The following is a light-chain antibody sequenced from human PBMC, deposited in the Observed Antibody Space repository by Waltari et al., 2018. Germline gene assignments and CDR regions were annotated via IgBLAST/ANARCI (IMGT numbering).Light chain of an antibody. Sequence: QSVLSQPPSASGTPGQRVTISCSGTNYNIGNNYVIWYHQPPGTAPKLLIYRNNQRPSGVPDRFSGSKSGTSASLAISGLRSEDEAHYYCASWDGSLGGVIFGGGTKLTVL. CDR3: ASWDGSLGGVI. CDR2: RNN. CDR1: NYNIGNNY. V-gene: IGLV1-47*01. J-gene: IGLJ2*01.